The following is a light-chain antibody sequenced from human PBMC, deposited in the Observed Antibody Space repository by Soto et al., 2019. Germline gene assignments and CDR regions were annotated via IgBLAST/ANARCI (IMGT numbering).Light chain of an antibody. J-gene: IGKJ3*01. CDR2: DAS. Sequence: EIVLTQSPATLYLSPGERATLSCRASQSVSSYFAWYQQKPGQAPRLLIYDASNRATGIPARFSGSGSGTDFTLTISSLEHEYFAVYYCQQRATFGPGTKVDIK. CDR1: QSVSSY. V-gene: IGKV3-11*01. CDR3: QQRAT.